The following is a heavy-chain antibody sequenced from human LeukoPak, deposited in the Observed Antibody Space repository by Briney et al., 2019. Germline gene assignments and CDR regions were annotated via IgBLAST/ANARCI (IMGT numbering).Heavy chain of an antibody. CDR1: GGSFSGYY. CDR2: INHSGST. Sequence: SETLSLTCAVYGGSFSGYYWSWIRQPPGKGLEWIGEINHSGSTNYNPSLRSRVTISVDTSKNQFSLKLSSVTAADTAVYYCARTTGYSSGWYGGYFDYWGQGTLVTVSS. CDR3: ARTTGYSSGWYGGYFDY. V-gene: IGHV4-34*01. J-gene: IGHJ4*02. D-gene: IGHD6-19*01.